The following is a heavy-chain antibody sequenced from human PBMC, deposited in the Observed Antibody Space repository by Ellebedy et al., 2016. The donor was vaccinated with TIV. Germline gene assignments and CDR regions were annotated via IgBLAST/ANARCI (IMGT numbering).Heavy chain of an antibody. V-gene: IGHV1-46*01. Sequence: ASVKVSCXASGYTFTSYYMHWVRQAPGQGLEWMGIINPSGGSTNYAQKFQGRVTITADESTSTAYMELSSLRSEDTAVYYCARGFEQLAPYYYYYMDVWGKGTTVTVSS. D-gene: IGHD6-6*01. CDR1: GYTFTSYY. J-gene: IGHJ6*03. CDR2: INPSGGST. CDR3: ARGFEQLAPYYYYYMDV.